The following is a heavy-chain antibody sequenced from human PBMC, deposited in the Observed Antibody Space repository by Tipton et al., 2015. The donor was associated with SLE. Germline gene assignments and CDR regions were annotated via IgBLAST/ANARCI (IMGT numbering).Heavy chain of an antibody. Sequence: QSGAEVKKPGESLKISCKGSGYSFTSYWIGWVRQMPGKGLEWMGIIYPGDSDTKYSPSFQGQVTISADKSINTAYLQWSSLQASDTAMYFCARVPDTSDYYYGDAFDIWGQGTMVTVSS. CDR1: GYSFTSYW. CDR3: ARVPDTSDYYYGDAFDI. J-gene: IGHJ3*02. V-gene: IGHV5-51*03. D-gene: IGHD3-22*01. CDR2: IYPGDSDT.